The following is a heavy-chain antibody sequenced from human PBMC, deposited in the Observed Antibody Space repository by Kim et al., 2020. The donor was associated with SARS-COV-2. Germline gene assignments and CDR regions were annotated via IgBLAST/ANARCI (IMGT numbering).Heavy chain of an antibody. CDR1: GYTFTSYA. V-gene: IGHV1-3*01. Sequence: ASVKVSCKASGYTFTSYALYWVRQAPGQRLEWMGWINAGNGNTRYSLKLQGRFTIARDTSASTIYMELSSLRSEDTAVYYCARERHSSGSLGFDFWGQGTLVTVSS. D-gene: IGHD3-22*01. J-gene: IGHJ4*02. CDR3: ARERHSSGSLGFDF. CDR2: INAGNGNT.